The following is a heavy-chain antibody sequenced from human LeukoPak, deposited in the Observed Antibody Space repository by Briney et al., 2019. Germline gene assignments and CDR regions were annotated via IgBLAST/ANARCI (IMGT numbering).Heavy chain of an antibody. CDR2: ISGSGGST. V-gene: IGHV3-23*01. D-gene: IGHD3-22*01. CDR1: GFTFSSYA. Sequence: GGSLRLSCAASGFTFSSYAMSWVRQAPGKGLEWVSAISGSGGSTYYADSVKGRFTISRDNSKNTLYLQMNSLRAEDTAVYYCAKPPGDSSGYYDALDIWGQGTMVTVSS. J-gene: IGHJ3*02. CDR3: AKPPGDSSGYYDALDI.